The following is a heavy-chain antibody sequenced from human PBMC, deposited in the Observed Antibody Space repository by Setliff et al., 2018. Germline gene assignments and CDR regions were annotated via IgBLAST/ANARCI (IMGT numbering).Heavy chain of an antibody. V-gene: IGHV4-61*09. Sequence: SETLSLTCTVSGGSLSSGPYYWTWVRQPAGKGLEWIGHIYSTETTSYSPSLKSRVTISADTSKNQFSLQLSSVTATDTAVYYCARGRLLYVGDSHYFDNWGQGALVTVSS. J-gene: IGHJ4*02. CDR3: ARGRLLYVGDSHYFDN. D-gene: IGHD4-17*01. CDR2: IYSTETT. CDR1: GGSLSSGPYY.